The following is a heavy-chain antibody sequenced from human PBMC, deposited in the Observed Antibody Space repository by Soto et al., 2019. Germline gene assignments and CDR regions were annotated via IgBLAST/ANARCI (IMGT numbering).Heavy chain of an antibody. CDR3: AKDLLLPDDC. J-gene: IGHJ4*02. Sequence: PGGSLRLSCAASGFSFTASAMSWVRQAPGKGLEWVSAISATADATYYPDSVKGRFTISRDNSRNTLYLQMNSLRAEDTAVYYCAKDLLLPDDCWGQGTRVTVS. CDR1: GFSFTASA. V-gene: IGHV3-23*01. D-gene: IGHD2-15*01. CDR2: ISATADAT.